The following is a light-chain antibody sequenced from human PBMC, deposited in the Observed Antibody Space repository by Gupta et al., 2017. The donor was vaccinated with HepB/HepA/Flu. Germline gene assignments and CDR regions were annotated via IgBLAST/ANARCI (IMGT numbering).Light chain of an antibody. Sequence: SYVLTQPPSVSVAPGKTAKITCGGDDVANKGVHWYQQKPGQAPLLVILYDTDRPSGIPDRFACSNSGNTATRNLSGVEAGDEADDDCQLCANNDNYGVFGGGTKLTVL. CDR3: QLCANNDNYGV. V-gene: IGLV3-21*01. CDR2: YDT. J-gene: IGLJ3*02. CDR1: DVANKG.